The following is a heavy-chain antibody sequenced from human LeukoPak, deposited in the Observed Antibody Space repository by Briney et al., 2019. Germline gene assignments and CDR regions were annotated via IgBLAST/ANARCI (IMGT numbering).Heavy chain of an antibody. CDR3: AKEEFYDFWSGYVDY. CDR2: ISGSGGST. Sequence: GGSLRLSCAASGFTVSSNYMSWVRQAPGKGLEWVSAISGSGGSTYYADSVKGRFTISRDNSKNTLYLQMNSLRAEDTAVYYCAKEEFYDFWSGYVDYWGQGTLVTVSS. CDR1: GFTVSSNY. V-gene: IGHV3-23*01. D-gene: IGHD3-3*01. J-gene: IGHJ4*02.